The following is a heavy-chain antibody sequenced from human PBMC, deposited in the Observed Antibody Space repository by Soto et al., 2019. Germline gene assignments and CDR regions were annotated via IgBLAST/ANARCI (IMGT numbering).Heavy chain of an antibody. CDR2: ISYYGSNK. CDR3: ARPIAVAGIDY. CDR1: GFTFSSYA. V-gene: IGHV3-30-3*01. J-gene: IGHJ4*02. D-gene: IGHD6-19*01. Sequence: QVQLVESGGGVVQPGRSLRLSCAASGFTFSSYAMHWVRQAPGKGLEWVAVISYYGSNKYYADSVKGRFTISRDNSKNTLYLQMNSLRAEDTAVYYCARPIAVAGIDYWGQGTLVTVSS.